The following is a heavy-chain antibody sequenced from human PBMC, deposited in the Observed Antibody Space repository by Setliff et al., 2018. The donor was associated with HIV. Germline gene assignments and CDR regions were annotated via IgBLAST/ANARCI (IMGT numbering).Heavy chain of an antibody. CDR1: GGSISTYY. J-gene: IGHJ5*02. CDR3: ARDPSYFDTTGHLTSGWHWFDT. CDR2: INKSGRS. Sequence: PSETLSLTCTVSGGSISTYYWSWIRQPPGKGMEWIGYINKSGRSIYNPSLKSRVTISVDTSKTQISLRVNSVTAADTAVYFCARDPSYFDTTGHLTSGWHWFDTWGQGTLVTVSS. V-gene: IGHV4-59*01. D-gene: IGHD3-22*01.